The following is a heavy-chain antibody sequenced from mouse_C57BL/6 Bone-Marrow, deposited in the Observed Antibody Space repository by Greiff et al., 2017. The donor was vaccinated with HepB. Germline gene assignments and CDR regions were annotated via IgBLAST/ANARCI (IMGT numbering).Heavy chain of an antibody. CDR1: GFNIKDYY. Sequence: EVQLQQSGAELVKPGASVKLSCTASGFNIKDYYMHWVKQRTEQGLEWIGRIDPEDGETKYAPKFQCKATITADTSSNTAYLQLSSLTSEDTAVYYCARDYYGLYYFDYWGQGTTLTVSS. D-gene: IGHD1-1*01. J-gene: IGHJ2*01. CDR3: ARDYYGLYYFDY. CDR2: IDPEDGET. V-gene: IGHV14-2*01.